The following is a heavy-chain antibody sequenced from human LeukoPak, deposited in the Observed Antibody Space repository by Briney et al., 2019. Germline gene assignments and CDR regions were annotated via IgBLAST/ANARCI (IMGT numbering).Heavy chain of an antibody. CDR1: GYTFTSYV. D-gene: IGHD3-22*01. Sequence: ASVKVSCKASGYTFTSYVISWVRQAPGQGLEWMGWISAYNGNTNYAQKLQGRVTMTTDTSTSTAYMELRSLRSDDTAVYYCAREVADYYDSSGYYYAEYFQHWGQGTLVTVSS. CDR2: ISAYNGNT. V-gene: IGHV1-18*01. J-gene: IGHJ1*01. CDR3: AREVADYYDSSGYYYAEYFQH.